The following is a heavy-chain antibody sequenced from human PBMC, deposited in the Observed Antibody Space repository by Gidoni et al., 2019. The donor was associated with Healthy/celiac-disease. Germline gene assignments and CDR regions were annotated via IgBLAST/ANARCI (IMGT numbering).Heavy chain of an antibody. D-gene: IGHD6-13*01. V-gene: IGHV1-8*01. Sequence: QVQLVQSGAEVMKPGASVKVSCKASGYTFTSYDINWVRQATGQGLEWMGWMNPNSGNTGYAQKFQGRVTMTRNTSISTAYMELSSLRSEDTAVYYCARGEYSSSWYGVSFDWFDPWGQGTLVTVSS. J-gene: IGHJ5*02. CDR2: MNPNSGNT. CDR1: GYTFTSYD. CDR3: ARGEYSSSWYGVSFDWFDP.